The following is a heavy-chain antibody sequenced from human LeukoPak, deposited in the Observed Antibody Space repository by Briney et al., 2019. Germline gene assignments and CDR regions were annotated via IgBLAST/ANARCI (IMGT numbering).Heavy chain of an antibody. J-gene: IGHJ3*02. V-gene: IGHV1-2*02. CDR1: GYTFTGYY. Sequence: ASVKVSCKASGYTFTGYYMHWVRQAPGQGLEWMGWINPNSGGTNYAQKFQGRVTMTRDTSISTAYMELSRLRPDDTAVYYCARAGSGSYSTAYDAFDIWGQGTMVTVSS. D-gene: IGHD1-26*01. CDR3: ARAGSGSYSTAYDAFDI. CDR2: INPNSGGT.